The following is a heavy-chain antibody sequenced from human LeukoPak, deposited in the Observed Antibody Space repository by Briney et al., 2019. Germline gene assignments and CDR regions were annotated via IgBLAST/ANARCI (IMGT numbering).Heavy chain of an antibody. CDR3: ARDLYSYGANQDDY. D-gene: IGHD5-18*01. Sequence: GGSLRLSCAASGFTLRSYWMNWVRQAPGKGLEWVANINKDASAKSYVDSVRGRFTISRDDAKNSLHLQMNSLRAEDTAGNYCARDLYSYGANQDDYWGQGILVTVSS. CDR2: INKDASAK. J-gene: IGHJ4*02. CDR1: GFTLRSYW. V-gene: IGHV3-7*01.